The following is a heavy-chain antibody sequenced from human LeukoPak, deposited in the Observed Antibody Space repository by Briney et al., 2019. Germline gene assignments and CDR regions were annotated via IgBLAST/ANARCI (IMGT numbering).Heavy chain of an antibody. D-gene: IGHD3-16*02. CDR2: IKSKTDGGTT. CDR1: GFTFSNAW. CDR3: TTAGFQYDYVWGSYRPAEYFQH. J-gene: IGHJ1*01. Sequence: GGSLRLSCAASGFTFSNAWMSWVRQAPGKGLEWVGRIKSKTDGGTTDYAAPVKGRFTISRDDSKNTLYLQMNSLKTEDTAVYYCTTAGFQYDYVWGSYRPAEYFQHWGQGTLVTVSS. V-gene: IGHV3-15*01.